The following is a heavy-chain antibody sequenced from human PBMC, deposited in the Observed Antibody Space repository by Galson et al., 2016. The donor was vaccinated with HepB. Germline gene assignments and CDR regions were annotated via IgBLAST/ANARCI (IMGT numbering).Heavy chain of an antibody. CDR2: IRTDNGDT. J-gene: IGHJ4*02. Sequence: SVKVSCKVSGYTFSNYYISWVRQAPGQGLEWMGWIRTDNGDTNYAHIAQGRLTMTTDTSTSTPYMEMTSLTADDTAVYYCARGHCTATNCYWNFDYWGQGTLVTVSS. D-gene: IGHD2-2*01. CDR3: ARGHCTATNCYWNFDY. V-gene: IGHV1-18*04. CDR1: GYTFSNYY.